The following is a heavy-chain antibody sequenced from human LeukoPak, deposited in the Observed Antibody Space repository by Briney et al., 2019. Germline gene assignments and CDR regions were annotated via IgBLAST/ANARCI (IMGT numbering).Heavy chain of an antibody. J-gene: IGHJ4*02. CDR1: SGSISGYY. V-gene: IGHV4-59*08. Sequence: SETLSLTCTVSSGSISGYYWSWIRQPPGKGLEWIAYTYYSETTNYNPSLNSRVTISLDRSTRQFSLRLSSVTVAAPAVYYWARHVLTKGAIEWGQGTLVTVSS. CDR3: ARHVLTKGAIE. D-gene: IGHD1-26*01. CDR2: TYYSETT.